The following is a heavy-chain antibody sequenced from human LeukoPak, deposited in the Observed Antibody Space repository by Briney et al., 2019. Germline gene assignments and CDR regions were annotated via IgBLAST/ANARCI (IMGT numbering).Heavy chain of an antibody. J-gene: IGHJ4*02. CDR2: VYPADSDA. CDR1: GYSFTNYW. Sequence: GESLKISCKGSGYSFTNYWIGWVRQMPGKGLEWMGIVYPADSDARYSPSFQGQVTISVDKSISTAYLQWSSLTASDTAMYYCARRLFGSGWYYFDYWGQGTLVTVSS. D-gene: IGHD6-19*01. CDR3: ARRLFGSGWYYFDY. V-gene: IGHV5-51*01.